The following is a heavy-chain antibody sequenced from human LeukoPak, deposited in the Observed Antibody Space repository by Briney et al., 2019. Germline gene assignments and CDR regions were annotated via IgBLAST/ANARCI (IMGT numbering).Heavy chain of an antibody. CDR3: ARDPSSNWFDP. CDR2: INHSGST. Sequence: LTETLSLTCAVYGGSFSGYYWSWIRQPPGKGLEWIGEINHSGSTNYNPSLKSRVTISVDTSKNQFSLKLSSVTAADTAVYYCARDPSSNWFDPWGQGTLVTVSS. CDR1: GGSFSGYY. V-gene: IGHV4-34*01. J-gene: IGHJ5*02.